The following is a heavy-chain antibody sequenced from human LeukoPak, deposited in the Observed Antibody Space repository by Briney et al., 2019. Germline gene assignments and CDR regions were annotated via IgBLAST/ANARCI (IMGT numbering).Heavy chain of an antibody. CDR1: GFTFSSYW. Sequence: GGSLRLSCAASGFTFSSYWMSWVRQAPGKGLEWVANIKQDGSEKYYVDSVKGQFTISRDNAKNSLYLQMNSLRAEDTAVYYCARDGPYSSSATHPPWGQGTLVTVSS. V-gene: IGHV3-7*03. CDR2: IKQDGSEK. CDR3: ARDGPYSSSATHPP. D-gene: IGHD6-6*01. J-gene: IGHJ5*02.